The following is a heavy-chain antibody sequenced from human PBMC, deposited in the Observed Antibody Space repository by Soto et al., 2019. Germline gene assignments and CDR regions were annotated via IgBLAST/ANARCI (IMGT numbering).Heavy chain of an antibody. J-gene: IGHJ2*01. V-gene: IGHV3-23*01. Sequence: LRLSCAASGFNFRKFAMSWVRQAPGKGLEWVSGMSERSGPPLYADSVKGRFTISRDNSKSTLYLEMNNLRPEDTAVYYCAKDQDNTDYYWIFDLWGRGTPVTVSS. CDR2: MSERSGPP. CDR1: GFNFRKFA. D-gene: IGHD4-17*01. CDR3: AKDQDNTDYYWIFDL.